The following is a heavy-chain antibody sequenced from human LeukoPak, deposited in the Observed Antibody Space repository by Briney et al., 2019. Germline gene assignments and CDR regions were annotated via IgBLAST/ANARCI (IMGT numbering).Heavy chain of an antibody. Sequence: SETLSLTCAAYGWSFSGYYWNWIRQPPGKGLEWIGDINHSGSTNYNPSLKSRFTMSIDTSKNQFSLKLSSVTAADTAVYYCARAPPVGVPGAMVGWFDPWGQGTLVTVSS. CDR3: ARAPPVGVPGAMVGWFDP. V-gene: IGHV4-34*01. CDR1: GWSFSGYY. D-gene: IGHD2-2*01. J-gene: IGHJ5*02. CDR2: INHSGST.